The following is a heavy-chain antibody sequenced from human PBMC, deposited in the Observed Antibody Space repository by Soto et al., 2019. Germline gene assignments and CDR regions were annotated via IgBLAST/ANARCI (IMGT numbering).Heavy chain of an antibody. Sequence: ASVKISCKTSGYSFIKNAIHWVRQAPGQRPEWMGWINVGTDKTKYSEKFQGRVTITTDTSASTAYMELTSLGSEDTAVYYCARLEAGVKLDYWGQGTPVTVSS. J-gene: IGHJ4*02. CDR2: INVGTDKT. CDR1: GYSFIKNA. CDR3: ARLEAGVKLDY. V-gene: IGHV1-3*01.